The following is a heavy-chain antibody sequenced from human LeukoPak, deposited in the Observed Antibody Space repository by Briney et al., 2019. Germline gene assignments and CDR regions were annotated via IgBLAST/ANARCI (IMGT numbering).Heavy chain of an antibody. J-gene: IGHJ3*02. CDR1: GGSISSGDYY. CDR2: IYTSGST. D-gene: IGHD5-18*01. CDR3: AREDSYGYLVAFDI. Sequence: SETLSLTCTVSGGSISSGDYYWSWIRQPAGKGLEWIGRIYTSGSTNYNPSLKSRVTMSVDTSKNQFSLKLSSVTAADTAVYYCAREDSYGYLVAFDIWGQGTMVTVSS. V-gene: IGHV4-61*02.